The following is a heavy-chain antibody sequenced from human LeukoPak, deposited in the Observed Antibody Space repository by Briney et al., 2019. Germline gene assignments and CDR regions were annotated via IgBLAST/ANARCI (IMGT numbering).Heavy chain of an antibody. CDR1: GYSISSGYY. J-gene: IGHJ3*02. CDR2: IYHSGST. CDR3: AKSNGYGLMDI. Sequence: PSETLSLTCTVSGYSISSGYYWGWIRQPPGKGLEWIGSIYHSGSTYYNPSLKSRVTISVDTSKNQFPLKLSSVTAADTAVYYCAKSNGYGLMDIWGQGTMVTVSS. D-gene: IGHD3-10*01. V-gene: IGHV4-38-2*02.